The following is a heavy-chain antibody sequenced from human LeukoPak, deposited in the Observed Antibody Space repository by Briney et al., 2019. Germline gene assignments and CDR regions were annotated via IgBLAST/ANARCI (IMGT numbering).Heavy chain of an antibody. V-gene: IGHV3-33*01. CDR3: ARSCSSTSCYHAALDY. CDR2: IWYDGSSK. D-gene: IGHD2-2*01. J-gene: IGHJ4*02. Sequence: PGGSLRLSCAASGFTFSSYGMHWVRQAPGKGLEWVAVIWYDGSSKYYADSVKGRFTISRDNSKNTLYLQMNSLSAEDTAGYYCARSCSSTSCYHAALDYWGQGTLVTVSS. CDR1: GFTFSSYG.